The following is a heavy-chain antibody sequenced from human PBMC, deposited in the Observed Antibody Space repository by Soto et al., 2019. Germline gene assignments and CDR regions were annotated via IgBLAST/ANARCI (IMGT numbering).Heavy chain of an antibody. V-gene: IGHV4-59*01. CDR2: MYNTGST. D-gene: IGHD2-21*02. Sequence: SETLCLTCTVFGGSINGYYWSWIRQPTGKGLEWIGYMYNTGSTVYNPSFKSRVTISVDTSKNQFSLKLNSVTAADTAVYYCARDLWGYCGTDCYPLDVWGQGTTVT. J-gene: IGHJ6*02. CDR1: GGSINGYY. CDR3: ARDLWGYCGTDCYPLDV.